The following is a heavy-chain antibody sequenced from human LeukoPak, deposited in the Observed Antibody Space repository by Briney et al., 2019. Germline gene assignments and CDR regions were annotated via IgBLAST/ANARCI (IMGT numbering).Heavy chain of an antibody. D-gene: IGHD3-9*01. CDR3: ARGDYDILTGYYHGFDY. J-gene: IGHJ4*02. Sequence: PSETLSLTCTVSGGSISSGDYSWSWIRQPPGQGLEWIVYIYCSGSTYYNPSLKSRVTISVDTSKNQFSLKLSPVTAADTAVYYCARGDYDILTGYYHGFDYWGQGTLVTVSS. V-gene: IGHV4-30-4*01. CDR2: IYCSGST. CDR1: GGSISSGDYS.